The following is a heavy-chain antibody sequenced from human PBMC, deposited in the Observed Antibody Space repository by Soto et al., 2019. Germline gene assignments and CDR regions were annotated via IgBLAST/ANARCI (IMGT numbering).Heavy chain of an antibody. Sequence: HVQLVQSGAEVKKPGASVKVSCKASGYTFTTYGISWVRQAPGQGLEWMGWISTYNDITTYAQKLQGRVIMTTDRSTSTPYMELRSLRSDDTAVYYCAREGSGSYSGVWYFDYWGQGTLVTVSS. CDR2: ISTYNDIT. CDR1: GYTFTTYG. CDR3: AREGSGSYSGVWYFDY. J-gene: IGHJ4*02. V-gene: IGHV1-18*04. D-gene: IGHD1-26*01.